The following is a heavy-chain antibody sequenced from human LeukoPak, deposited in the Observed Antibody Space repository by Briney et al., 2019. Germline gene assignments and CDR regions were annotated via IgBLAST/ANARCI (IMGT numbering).Heavy chain of an antibody. CDR3: ARGGGDYGVIDWFDP. J-gene: IGHJ5*02. CDR1: GFTFSSYE. D-gene: IGHD4-17*01. V-gene: IGHV3-48*03. Sequence: GGSLRLSCAASGFTFSSYEMNWVRQAPGKGLEWVSYISSSGSTIYYADSVKGRFTISRDNAKNSLYLQMNSLRAEDTAVYYCARGGGDYGVIDWFDPWGQGTLVTVSS. CDR2: ISSSGSTI.